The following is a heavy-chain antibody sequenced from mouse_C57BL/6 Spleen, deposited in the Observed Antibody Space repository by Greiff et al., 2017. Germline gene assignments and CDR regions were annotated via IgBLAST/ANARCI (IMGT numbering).Heavy chain of an antibody. CDR1: GYTFTDYY. J-gene: IGHJ1*03. D-gene: IGHD1-1*01. CDR3: AKYYYGSSPRYFGV. V-gene: IGHV1-26*01. CDR2: INPNNGGT. Sequence: EVQLQQSGPELVKPGASVKISCKASGYTFTDYYMNWVKQSHGKSLEWIGDINPNNGGTSYNQKFKGKATLTVDKSSSTAYMELRSLTSEDAAVYYCAKYYYGSSPRYFGVWGTGTTGTVSS.